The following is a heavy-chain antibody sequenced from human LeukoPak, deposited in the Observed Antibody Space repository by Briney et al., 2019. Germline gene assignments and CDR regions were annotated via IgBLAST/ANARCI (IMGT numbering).Heavy chain of an antibody. CDR1: GGSFSGYY. CDR2: INHSGST. Sequence: SETLSLTCAVYGGSFSGYYWSWIRQPPGKGLEWIGEINHSGSTSYNPSLKTRVTISVDTSKNQFSLKLSSVTAADTAVYYCARLGRGGISDYFDYWGQGTLVTVST. J-gene: IGHJ4*02. D-gene: IGHD1-14*01. CDR3: ARLGRGGISDYFDY. V-gene: IGHV4-34*01.